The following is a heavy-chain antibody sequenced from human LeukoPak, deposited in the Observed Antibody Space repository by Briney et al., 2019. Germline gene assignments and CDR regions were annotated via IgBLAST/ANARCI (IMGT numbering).Heavy chain of an antibody. Sequence: GGSLRLSCAASGFTFSDYYMSWIRQAPGKGLEWVSYISSSGSTIYYADSVKGRFTISRDNAKNSLYLQMNSLRAEDAAVYYCARQGYDILTGYSPFDYWGQGTWSPSPQ. CDR1: GFTFSDYY. J-gene: IGHJ4*02. CDR3: ARQGYDILTGYSPFDY. V-gene: IGHV3-11*04. D-gene: IGHD3-9*01. CDR2: ISSSGSTI.